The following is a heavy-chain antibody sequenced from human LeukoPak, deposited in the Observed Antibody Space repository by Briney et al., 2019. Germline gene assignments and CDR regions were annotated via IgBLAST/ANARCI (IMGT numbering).Heavy chain of an antibody. Sequence: GGSLRLSCAASGFTFSSYSMNWVRQAPGKGLEWVSSISSSSSYIYYADSVKGRFTISRDNAKNSLYLQMNSLRAEDTAVYYCVIEGYYYDSSGYSFDYWGQGTLVTVSS. D-gene: IGHD3-22*01. J-gene: IGHJ4*02. V-gene: IGHV3-21*01. CDR3: VIEGYYYDSSGYSFDY. CDR1: GFTFSSYS. CDR2: ISSSSSYI.